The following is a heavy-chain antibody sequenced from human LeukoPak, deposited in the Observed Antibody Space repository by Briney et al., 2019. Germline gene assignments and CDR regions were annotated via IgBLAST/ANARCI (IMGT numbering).Heavy chain of an antibody. Sequence: GGSLRLSCAASGFTFSSYSMNWVRQAPGKGLEWVSYISSSSSTIYYADSVKGRFTVSRDNAKNSLYLQMNSLKTEDTAVYYCTTERTYYYDSSGYYNYWGQGTLVTVSS. V-gene: IGHV3-48*01. D-gene: IGHD3-22*01. CDR1: GFTFSSYS. CDR2: ISSSSSTI. CDR3: TTERTYYYDSSGYYNY. J-gene: IGHJ4*02.